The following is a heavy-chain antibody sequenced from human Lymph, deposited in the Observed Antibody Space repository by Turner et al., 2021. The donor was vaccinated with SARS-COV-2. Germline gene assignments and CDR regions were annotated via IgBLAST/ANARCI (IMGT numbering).Heavy chain of an antibody. CDR2: ISYDGSNK. CDR1: GFTFSSYA. D-gene: IGHD3-3*01. CDR3: ARDLGGYEDY. V-gene: IGHV3-30-3*01. J-gene: IGHJ4*02. Sequence: QMQLVESGGGVVQPGRSLRLSCAASGFTFSSYAMHWVRQAPGKGLESVALISYDGSNKYYADSVKGRFTISRDNSKNTLYLQVNSLIAEDTAVYYCARDLGGYEDYWGQGTLVTVSS.